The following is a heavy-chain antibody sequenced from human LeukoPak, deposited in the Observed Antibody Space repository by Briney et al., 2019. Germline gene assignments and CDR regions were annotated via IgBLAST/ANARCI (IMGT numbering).Heavy chain of an antibody. J-gene: IGHJ6*03. D-gene: IGHD4-17*01. Sequence: GGSLRLSCVASGFTFSRNWMNWVRQAPGKGLEWVANIKQDGSEKYYVDSVKGRFTISRDNAKNSLYLQMNSLRAEDTAVYYCASVNDYGDPLPRYMDVWGKGTAVTVSS. CDR1: GFTFSRNW. CDR2: IKQDGSEK. CDR3: ASVNDYGDPLPRYMDV. V-gene: IGHV3-7*03.